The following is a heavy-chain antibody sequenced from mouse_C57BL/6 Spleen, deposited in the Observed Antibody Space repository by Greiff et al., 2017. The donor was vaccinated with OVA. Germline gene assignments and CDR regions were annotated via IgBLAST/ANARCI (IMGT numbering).Heavy chain of an antibody. Sequence: QVQLQQPGAELVKPGASVKLSCKASGYTFTSYWMQWVKQRPGQGLEWIGDIDPSDSYTNYNQKFKGKSTLTVDKSSSTAYMQLSSLTSEDSAVYYCARFYYGSSYEGNYFDYWGQGTTLTVSS. D-gene: IGHD1-1*01. CDR3: ARFYYGSSYEGNYFDY. CDR2: IDPSDSYT. V-gene: IGHV1-50*01. J-gene: IGHJ2*01. CDR1: GYTFTSYW.